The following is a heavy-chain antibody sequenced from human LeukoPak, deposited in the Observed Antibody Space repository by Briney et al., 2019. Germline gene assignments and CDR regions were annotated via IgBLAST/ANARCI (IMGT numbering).Heavy chain of an antibody. CDR1: GYTFTGYY. CDR2: INPNSGGT. Sequence: ASVKVSCKASGYTFTGYYMHWVRQAPGQGLEWMGWINPNSGGTNYAQKFQGRVTMTRDTSIGTAYMELSRLRSDDTAVYYCARAGPDDFWTAYYFDYWGQGTLVTVSS. V-gene: IGHV1-2*02. CDR3: ARAGPDDFWTAYYFDY. J-gene: IGHJ4*02. D-gene: IGHD3-3*01.